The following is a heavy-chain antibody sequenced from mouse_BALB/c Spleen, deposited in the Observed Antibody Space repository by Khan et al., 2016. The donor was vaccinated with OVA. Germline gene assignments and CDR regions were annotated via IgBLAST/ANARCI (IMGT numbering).Heavy chain of an antibody. J-gene: IGHJ3*01. D-gene: IGHD4-1*01. CDR3: AMGRTY. Sequence: EVKLEVSGPGLVKPSQSLSLTCTVTGYSITSDYAWNWIRQFPGNKLEWMGYISYSGSTSYNPSLKSRFSISRDTSKNQFFLQLNSVTTEDTATYYCAMGRTYWGQGTLVTVSA. CDR2: ISYSGST. CDR1: GYSITSDYA. V-gene: IGHV3-2*02.